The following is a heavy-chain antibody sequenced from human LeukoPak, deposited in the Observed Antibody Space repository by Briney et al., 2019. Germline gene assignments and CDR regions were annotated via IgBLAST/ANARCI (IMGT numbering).Heavy chain of an antibody. Sequence: PGGSLRLSCAASGLTFSNYDMHWVRQAPGKGLEWVAVISYDGSNKYYADSVKGRFTISRDNSKNTLYLQMNSLRTEDTAVYYCARAPIKIFDPYYYYGMDVWGQGTTVTVSS. CDR1: GLTFSNYD. CDR3: ARAPIKIFDPYYYYGMDV. V-gene: IGHV3-30-3*01. D-gene: IGHD3-3*01. J-gene: IGHJ6*02. CDR2: ISYDGSNK.